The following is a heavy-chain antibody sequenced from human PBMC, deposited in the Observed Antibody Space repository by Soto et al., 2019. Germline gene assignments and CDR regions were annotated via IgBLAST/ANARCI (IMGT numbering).Heavy chain of an antibody. CDR3: ARRETPIDY. Sequence: ASVKVSCKASGYTLTEHYMHWVRQAPGQGLEWVGWISAYNGNTNYAQKFQGRVTMTTDTSTSTAYMEVRSLRFDDTAVYYCARRETPIDYWGQGILVTVSS. CDR1: GYTLTEHY. CDR2: ISAYNGNT. D-gene: IGHD1-26*01. V-gene: IGHV1-18*04. J-gene: IGHJ4*02.